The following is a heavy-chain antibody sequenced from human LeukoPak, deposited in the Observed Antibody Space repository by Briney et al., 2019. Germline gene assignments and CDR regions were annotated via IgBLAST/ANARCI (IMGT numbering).Heavy chain of an antibody. CDR2: INPSGAST. CDR3: ARGLREGLDYYSGMDV. CDR1: GYTFTSHY. V-gene: IGHV1-46*01. Sequence: ASVKVSCKASGYTFTSHYMHWVRQAPGQGLEWMGVINPSGASTSYAQKFQGRVTMTRDTSTSTVYMELSSLGSEDTATYYCARGLREGLDYYSGMDVWGQGTTVTVSS. J-gene: IGHJ6*02.